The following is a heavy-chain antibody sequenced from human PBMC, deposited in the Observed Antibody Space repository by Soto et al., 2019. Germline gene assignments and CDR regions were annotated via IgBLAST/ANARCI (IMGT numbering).Heavy chain of an antibody. CDR2: MNPNSGNT. V-gene: IGHV1-8*01. D-gene: IGHD5-18*01. CDR1: GYTFTSYD. J-gene: IGHJ4*02. CDR3: AREGGYSYGFDD. Sequence: QVQLVQSGAEVKKPGASVKVSCKASGYTFTSYDINWVRQATGQGLEWMGWMNPNSGNTGYTQKFQGRVTMSRNTSISTAYMELGSLRSENTAVYYCAREGGYSYGFDDWGQGTLVTVSS.